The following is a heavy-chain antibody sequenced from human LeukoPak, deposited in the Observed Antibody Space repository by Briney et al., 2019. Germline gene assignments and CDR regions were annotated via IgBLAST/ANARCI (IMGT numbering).Heavy chain of an antibody. Sequence: PGGSLRLSCAASGFTFSSYAMSWVRQAPGKGLEWVSAISVTGGTTYYADSVKGRFTISRDSSKNTLFLQMNRLRPEDAAVYYCAKAPVTTCRGAYCYPFDYWGQGTLVTVSS. J-gene: IGHJ4*02. CDR2: ISVTGGTT. V-gene: IGHV3-23*01. CDR1: GFTFSSYA. D-gene: IGHD2-21*01. CDR3: AKAPVTTCRGAYCYPFDY.